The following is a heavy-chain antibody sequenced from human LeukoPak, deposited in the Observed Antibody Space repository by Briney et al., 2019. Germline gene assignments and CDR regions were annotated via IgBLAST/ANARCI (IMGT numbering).Heavy chain of an antibody. CDR3: VRGAWGDVIDY. D-gene: IGHD2-21*02. Sequence: ASVKVSCKASGYTLTTYGFNWVRQAPGQGLEWIGWLSSRDGYAKYAEKFQGRVTMTTDTSTSTANLELRSLRSDDTAVYYCVRGAWGDVIDYWGQGTLVTVSS. V-gene: IGHV1-18*01. J-gene: IGHJ4*02. CDR1: GYTLTTYG. CDR2: LSSRDGYA.